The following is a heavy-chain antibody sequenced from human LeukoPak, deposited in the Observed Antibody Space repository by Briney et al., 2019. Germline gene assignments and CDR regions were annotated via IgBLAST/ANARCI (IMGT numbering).Heavy chain of an antibody. D-gene: IGHD5-12*01. CDR3: ARWLRGFDY. J-gene: IGHJ4*02. Sequence: SETLSLTCTVSGGSISSYYWSWIRQPPGKGLEWIGYIYYSGSTYYNPSLKSRVTISVDTSKNQFSLKLSSVTAADTAVYYCARWLRGFDYWGQGTLVTVSS. CDR2: IYYSGST. CDR1: GGSISSYY. V-gene: IGHV4-59*12.